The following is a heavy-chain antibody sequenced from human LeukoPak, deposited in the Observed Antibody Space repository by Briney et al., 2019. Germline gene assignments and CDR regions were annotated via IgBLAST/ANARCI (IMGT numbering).Heavy chain of an antibody. J-gene: IGHJ4*02. CDR1: GFIFSEYY. D-gene: IGHD3-16*01. V-gene: IGHV3-11*06. CDR2: ISSSRSYT. CDR3: ASGGGGMVIGDY. Sequence: GGALRLSCAASGFIFSEYYMTWIRQAPGKGVEWVSDISSSRSYTNYADSVKGRFTIARDNAKDTLYLQMNSLRADDTAVYYCASGGGGMVIGDYWGQGTLVTVSS.